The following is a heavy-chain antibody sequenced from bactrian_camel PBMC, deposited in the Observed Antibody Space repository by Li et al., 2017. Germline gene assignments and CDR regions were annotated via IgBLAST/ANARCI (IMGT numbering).Heavy chain of an antibody. V-gene: IGHV3-2*01. Sequence: HVQLVESGGGLEQPGGSPRLSCAASGFTFDSYDMTWVRHYPGKGLEWVSSIYSEGSRTYYQDSVKGRFTISRDNAENTVYLRMNSLKSEDTGVYYCVKEPESGGPLGQGTQVTVS. J-gene: IGHJ4*01. D-gene: IGHD1*01. CDR1: GFTFDSYD. CDR2: IYSEGSRT.